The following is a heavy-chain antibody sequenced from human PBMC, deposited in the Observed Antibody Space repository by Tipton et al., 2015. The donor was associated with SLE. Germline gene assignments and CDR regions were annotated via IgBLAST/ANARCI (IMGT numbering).Heavy chain of an antibody. D-gene: IGHD1-26*01. J-gene: IGHJ4*02. CDR3: VRGVRGVGATTLDY. CDR2: ISGSAGMI. CDR1: GFIFTTNS. V-gene: IGHV3-48*01. Sequence: SLRLSCAASGFIFTTNSMNWVRQAPGKGLEWISYISGSAGMIYYADSVRGRFTISRDNGKNSLYLEMNRLRAEDTAIYYCVRGVRGVGATTLDYWGQGTLVTVSS.